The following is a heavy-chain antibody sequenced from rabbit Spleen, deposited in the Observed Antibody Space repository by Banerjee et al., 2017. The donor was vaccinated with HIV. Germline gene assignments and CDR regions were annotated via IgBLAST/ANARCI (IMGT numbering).Heavy chain of an antibody. CDR1: GFSFSSSDY. J-gene: IGHJ6*01. CDR3: ARDTGSSFSSYGMDL. D-gene: IGHD8-1*01. CDR2: IAGSSSGLT. Sequence: QSLEESGGDLVKPGASLTLACTASGFSFSSSDYICWVRQAPGKGLEWISCIAGSSSGLTYSATWTKGRFIISKTSSTTVTLQMTSLTAADTATYFCARDTGSSFSSYGMDLWGQGTLVTVS. V-gene: IGHV1S40*01.